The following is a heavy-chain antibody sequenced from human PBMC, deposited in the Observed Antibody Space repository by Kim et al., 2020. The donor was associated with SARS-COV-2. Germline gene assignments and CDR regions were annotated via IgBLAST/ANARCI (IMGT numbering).Heavy chain of an antibody. CDR1: GFTFSSYA. J-gene: IGHJ6*02. D-gene: IGHD3-10*01. Sequence: GGSLRLSCAASGFTFSSYAMHWVRQAPGKGLEWVAVISYDGSNKYYADSVKGRFTISRDNSKNTLYLQMNSLRAEDTAVYYCARAPAGVVDYYGISRVRERGDGYTYYGMDVWGQGTTVTVSS. CDR3: ARAPAGVVDYYGISRVRERGDGYTYYGMDV. V-gene: IGHV3-30*04. CDR2: ISYDGSNK.